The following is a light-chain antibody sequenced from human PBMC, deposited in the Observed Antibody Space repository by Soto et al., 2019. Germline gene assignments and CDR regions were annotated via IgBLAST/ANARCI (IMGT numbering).Light chain of an antibody. CDR3: QQSISAPLT. CDR2: AAS. V-gene: IGKV1-39*01. Sequence: DIQMTQSPSSLSASVGDRVTITCRASQSISSYLNWYQQKPGKAPKLLIYAASSLQSGVPSRFSGSGSGTDFTLTIAGLQPEDSASYFCQQSISAPLTVGGGTKVEIK. J-gene: IGKJ4*01. CDR1: QSISSY.